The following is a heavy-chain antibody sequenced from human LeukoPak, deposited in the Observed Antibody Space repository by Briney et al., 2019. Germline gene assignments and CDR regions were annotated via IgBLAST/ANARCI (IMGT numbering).Heavy chain of an antibody. CDR1: EFTFDDYA. CDR3: ARHMVRGATSYYYYYMDV. J-gene: IGHJ6*03. Sequence: GGSLRLSCAASEFTFDDYAMSWVRQAPGKGLEWVSGINWNGGSTGYADSVKGRFTISRDDAKNSLYLQMNSLRAEDTALYYCARHMVRGATSYYYYYMDVWGKGTTVTVSS. V-gene: IGHV3-20*04. CDR2: INWNGGST. D-gene: IGHD3-10*01.